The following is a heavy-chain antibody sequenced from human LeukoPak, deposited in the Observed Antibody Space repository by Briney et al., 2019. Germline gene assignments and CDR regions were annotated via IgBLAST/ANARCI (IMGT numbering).Heavy chain of an antibody. CDR3: AKGGVSSAYHPVDY. CDR1: GFTFSSYA. V-gene: IGHV3-30*18. D-gene: IGHD3-22*01. Sequence: PGGSLRLSCAASGFTFSSYAMGWVRQAPGKGLEWVAGISSDESEEFYVGSVKGRFITSRDSSKSMLYLQMNSLRIEDTAVYYCAKGGVSSAYHPVDYWGQGTLVTVSP. J-gene: IGHJ4*02. CDR2: ISSDESEE.